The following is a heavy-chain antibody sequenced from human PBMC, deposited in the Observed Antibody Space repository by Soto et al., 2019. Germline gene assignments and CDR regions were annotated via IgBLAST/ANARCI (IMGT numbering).Heavy chain of an antibody. V-gene: IGHV3-23*01. CDR3: AKDLLGDLVATIDFDY. CDR1: GFTFSSYA. D-gene: IGHD5-12*01. J-gene: IGHJ4*02. Sequence: GGSLRLSCAASGFTFSSYAMSWVRQAPGKGLEWVSAISGSGGSTYYADSVKGRFTISRDNSKNTLYLQMNSLRAEDTAVYYCAKDLLGDLVATIDFDYWGQGTLVTVSS. CDR2: ISGSGGST.